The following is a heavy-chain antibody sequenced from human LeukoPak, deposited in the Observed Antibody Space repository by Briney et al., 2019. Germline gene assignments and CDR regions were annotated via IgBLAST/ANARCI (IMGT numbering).Heavy chain of an antibody. CDR2: ICWDDDE. CDR1: GVSLTTRGVA. Sequence: KVSGPTLVKPTQTLTLNCTFSGVSLTTRGVAVGWIRQPPGKALEWLALICWDDDERYSPSLRSRLTITKDTSKNQVVLTMTNVDPVDTATYYCAHRRPSKSYFASWGHGTLVTVSS. CDR3: AHRRPSKSYFAS. J-gene: IGHJ4*01. V-gene: IGHV2-5*02.